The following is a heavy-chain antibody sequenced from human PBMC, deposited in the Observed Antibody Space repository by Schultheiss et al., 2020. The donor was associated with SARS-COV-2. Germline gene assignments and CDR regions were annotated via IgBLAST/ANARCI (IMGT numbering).Heavy chain of an antibody. J-gene: IGHJ4*02. CDR2: IYSGGST. Sequence: GESLKISCAASGFTVSSNYMSWVRQAPGKGLEWVSVIYSGGSTYYADSVKGRFTISRDNSKNTLYLQMNSLRAEDTAVYYCAREGSYYDSSGYYGYWGQGTLVTVSS. V-gene: IGHV3-53*01. CDR3: AREGSYYDSSGYYGY. CDR1: GFTVSSNY. D-gene: IGHD3-22*01.